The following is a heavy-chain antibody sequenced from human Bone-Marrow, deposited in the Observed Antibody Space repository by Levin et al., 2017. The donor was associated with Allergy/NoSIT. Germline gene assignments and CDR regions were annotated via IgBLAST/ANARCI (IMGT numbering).Heavy chain of an antibody. V-gene: IGHV6-1*01. D-gene: IGHD3-3*01. CDR3: ARGVEWSHPWPSSDAFDI. CDR1: GDSVSPNSGA. Sequence: PSETLSLTCAIFGDSVSPNSGAWNWIRQSPSRGLEWLGRTYYRSQWYHDYARSVKSRIRIDADTSQNQFSLHLNSVTPEDTGVYYCARGVEWSHPWPSSDAFDIWGQGTVVTVSS. CDR2: TYYRSQWYH. J-gene: IGHJ3*02.